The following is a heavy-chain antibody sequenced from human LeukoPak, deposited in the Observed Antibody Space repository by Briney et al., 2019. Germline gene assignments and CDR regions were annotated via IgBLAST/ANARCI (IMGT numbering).Heavy chain of an antibody. CDR3: ARDIRMVGATHYFDY. V-gene: IGHV4-59*02. CDR2: MHYRGRP. Sequence: PSETLSLTCTVSGWSGSTYYWSWMRQTPGKGWEWIAYMHYRGRPNYNPFLKSRVIMSVDTSKKHFFVVRNLVTAEATAVYYCARDIRMVGATHYFDYWGAGALVTVSS. D-gene: IGHD1-26*01. CDR1: GWSGSTYY. J-gene: IGHJ4*02.